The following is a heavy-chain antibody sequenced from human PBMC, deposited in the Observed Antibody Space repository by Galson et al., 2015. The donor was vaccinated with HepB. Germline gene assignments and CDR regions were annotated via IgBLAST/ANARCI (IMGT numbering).Heavy chain of an antibody. CDR3: ARVVVLSGTHLGEEDLDA. Sequence: SLRPSCGASGFRFDSYAMHCVRQSPGRGLEWLWLIAYCGRQIYWSDSVRGRFTISRDDSKNMLYLQMNSLRPDDTAVYYCARVVVLSGTHLGEEDLDAWGQGVQVAVSS. V-gene: IGHV3-30*04. D-gene: IGHD1-26*01. J-gene: IGHJ4*02. CDR1: GFRFDSYA. CDR2: IAYCGRQI.